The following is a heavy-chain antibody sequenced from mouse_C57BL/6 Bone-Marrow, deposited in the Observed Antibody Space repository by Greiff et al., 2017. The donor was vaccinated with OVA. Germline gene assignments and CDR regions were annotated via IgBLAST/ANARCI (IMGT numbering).Heavy chain of an antibody. CDR1: GYTFTSYW. V-gene: IGHV1-64*01. CDR2: IHPNSGST. D-gene: IGHD1-1*01. J-gene: IGHJ2*01. Sequence: QVQLQQPGAELVKPGASVKLSCKASGYTFTSYWMHWVKQRPGQGLEWIGMIHPNSGSTNYNEKFKSKATLTVEKSSSTAYMQLSSLTSEDSAVYYCARNPYYYGSSYLDYWGQGTTLTVSS. CDR3: ARNPYYYGSSYLDY.